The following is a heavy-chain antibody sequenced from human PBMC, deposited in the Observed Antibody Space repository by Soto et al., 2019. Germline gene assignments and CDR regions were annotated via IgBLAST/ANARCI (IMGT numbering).Heavy chain of an antibody. J-gene: IGHJ4*02. V-gene: IGHV1-18*01. Sequence: GASVKVSCKASGYTFTSYGISWVRQAPGQGLEWMGWISAYNGNTNYAQKLQGRVTMTTDTSTSTAYMELRSLRSDDTAVYYCASGGQRWRQAYYLDYWGQGTLVTLSS. CDR2: ISAYNGNT. CDR3: ASGGQRWRQAYYLDY. D-gene: IGHD3-16*01. CDR1: GYTFTSYG.